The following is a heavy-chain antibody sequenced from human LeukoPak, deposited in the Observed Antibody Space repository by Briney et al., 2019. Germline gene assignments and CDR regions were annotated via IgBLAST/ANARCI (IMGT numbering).Heavy chain of an antibody. J-gene: IGHJ4*02. D-gene: IGHD6-6*01. V-gene: IGHV4-4*09. Sequence: SETLSLTCTVSGGSISSYYWSWIWQPPGKGLEWIGYIYTSGSTNYNPSLKSRVTISVDTSKNQFSLKLSSVTAADTAVYYCARLLSGSSDYWGQGTLVIVSS. CDR1: GGSISSYY. CDR3: ARLLSGSSDY. CDR2: IYTSGST.